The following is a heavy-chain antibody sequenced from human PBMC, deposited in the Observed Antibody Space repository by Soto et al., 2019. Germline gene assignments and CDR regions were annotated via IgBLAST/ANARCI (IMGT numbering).Heavy chain of an antibody. Sequence: ASVKVSCKASGYTFTSYAMHWVRQAPGQRLEWMGWINAGNGNTKYSQKSQGRVTITRDTSASTAYMELSSLRSEDTAVYYCARAYKYNWNYEYFDYWGQGTLVTVSS. D-gene: IGHD1-7*01. CDR2: INAGNGNT. J-gene: IGHJ4*02. CDR1: GYTFTSYA. CDR3: ARAYKYNWNYEYFDY. V-gene: IGHV1-3*01.